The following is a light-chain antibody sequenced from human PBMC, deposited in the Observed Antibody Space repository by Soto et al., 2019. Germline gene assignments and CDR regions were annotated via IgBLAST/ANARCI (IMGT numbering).Light chain of an antibody. CDR1: QDVSSN. Sequence: EIVVIRSPAILNVSTGERATLSCRASQDVSSNLAWYQQKPGQAPRRLIYGASRRATGIPDRFTGSGSGTDFTLTISSLQPEDFATYYCQQRYSTPLTFGGGTKV. V-gene: IGKV3D-15*02. CDR2: GAS. J-gene: IGKJ4*01. CDR3: QQRYSTPLT.